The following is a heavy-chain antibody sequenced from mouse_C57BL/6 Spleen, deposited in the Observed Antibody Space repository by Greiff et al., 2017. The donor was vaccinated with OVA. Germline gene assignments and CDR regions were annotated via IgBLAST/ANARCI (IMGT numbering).Heavy chain of an antibody. CDR3: ARSAYYSNYFDY. CDR2: IYPGSGST. J-gene: IGHJ2*01. D-gene: IGHD2-5*01. Sequence: QVQLQQPGAELVKPGASVKMSCKASGYTFTSYWITWVKQRPGQGLEWIGDIYPGSGSTNYNEKFKSKATLTVDTSSSTAYMQLSSLTSEHSAVYYCARSAYYSNYFDYWGQGTTLTVSS. V-gene: IGHV1-55*01. CDR1: GYTFTSYW.